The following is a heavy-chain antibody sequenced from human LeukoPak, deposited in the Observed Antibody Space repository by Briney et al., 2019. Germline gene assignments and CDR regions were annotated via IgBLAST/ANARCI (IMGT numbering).Heavy chain of an antibody. D-gene: IGHD6-13*01. V-gene: IGHV4-4*02. Sequence: PSGTLSLTCAVSGGSISSTNWWSWVRQSPGKGLEWIGEIYHSGSTNYKPSLRSRVTISVDKSENQFSLNLSSVTAADTAVYYCVANSWYALDIWGQGTMVTVSS. J-gene: IGHJ3*02. CDR1: GGSISSTNW. CDR2: IYHSGST. CDR3: VANSWYALDI.